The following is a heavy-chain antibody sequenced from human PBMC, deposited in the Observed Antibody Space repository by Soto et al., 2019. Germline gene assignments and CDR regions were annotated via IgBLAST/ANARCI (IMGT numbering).Heavy chain of an antibody. D-gene: IGHD1-7*01. Sequence: SVKVSCKASGGTFSSYAISWVRQAPGQGLEWMGGIIPIFGTANYAQKFQGGVTITADESTNTAYMELSSLRSEDTAVYYCARGETGAKNEFYTYYSGMDFWGQGTPVPVSS. CDR3: ARGETGAKNEFYTYYSGMDF. J-gene: IGHJ6*02. CDR1: GGTFSSYA. CDR2: IIPIFGTA. V-gene: IGHV1-69*13.